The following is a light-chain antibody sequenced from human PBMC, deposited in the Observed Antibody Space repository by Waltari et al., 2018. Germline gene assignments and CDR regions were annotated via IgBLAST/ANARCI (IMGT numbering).Light chain of an antibody. V-gene: IGLV2-14*01. Sequence: QSALTQPASVSGSPGQSITISSSGTDSDVGAYDFVSWYQQHPGKAPHLIIYEVSNRPSGISNRFSAPKSGNTASLTISGLQAEDEADYYCSSYTTSSAPGVFGTGTRVTVL. CDR3: SSYTTSSAPGV. CDR2: EVS. J-gene: IGLJ1*01. CDR1: DSDVGAYDF.